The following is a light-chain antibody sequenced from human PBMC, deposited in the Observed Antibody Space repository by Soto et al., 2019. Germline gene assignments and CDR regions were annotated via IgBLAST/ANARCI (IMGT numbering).Light chain of an antibody. CDR1: QSISSW. Sequence: DIQMTQSPSTLSASVGDRVTITCRASQSISSWLAWYQQKPGKAPKLLIYDASSLESGVPSMHSGSGSGTEFTLTISSLQPDELATYYCQQYNSYSPTFGQGTKVEIK. CDR2: DAS. V-gene: IGKV1-5*01. CDR3: QQYNSYSPT. J-gene: IGKJ1*01.